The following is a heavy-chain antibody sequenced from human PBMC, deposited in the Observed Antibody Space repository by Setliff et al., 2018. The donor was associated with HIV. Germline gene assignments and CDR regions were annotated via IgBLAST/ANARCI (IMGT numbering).Heavy chain of an antibody. D-gene: IGHD3-22*01. CDR3: ARLPKPDSSGWGYFDF. CDR2: ISVHSGNT. J-gene: IGHJ4*02. V-gene: IGHV1-18*01. Sequence: ASVKVSCKASGYAFSNYGISWVRRAPGQGLEWMGWISVHSGNTKSAQNIQGRVTMTTDASTTTAYMELRSLRSDDTAIYYCARLPKPDSSGWGYFDFWGQGTLVTVSS. CDR1: GYAFSNYG.